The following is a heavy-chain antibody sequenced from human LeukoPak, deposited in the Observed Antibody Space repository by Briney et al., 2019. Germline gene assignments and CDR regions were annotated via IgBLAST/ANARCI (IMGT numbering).Heavy chain of an antibody. J-gene: IGHJ3*01. D-gene: IGHD1-14*01. CDR1: GNTFSSNI. V-gene: IGHV1-3*01. CDR3: ARERPTTTAFHV. Sequence: ASVKVSCKTSGNTFSSNIINWVRQAPGQRLDWMGWINAGNGNTKYSEKFQGRVTITRDTSASTVYMELSSLRSGGTAVYYCARERPTTTAFHVWGQGTMVTVSP. CDR2: INAGNGNT.